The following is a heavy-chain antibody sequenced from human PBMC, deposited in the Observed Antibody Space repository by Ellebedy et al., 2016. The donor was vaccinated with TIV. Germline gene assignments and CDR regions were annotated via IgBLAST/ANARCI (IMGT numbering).Heavy chain of an antibody. Sequence: GGSLRLSCKVSGFTFSGSYMNWIRQAPGKGLEWLSYISGSGSDINYADSVKGRFTVSRDNAKNSLYLQMNSLRAEDTAVYYCVKDARLASYWGQGTLVTVSS. J-gene: IGHJ4*02. CDR1: GFTFSGSY. CDR3: VKDARLASY. CDR2: ISGSGSDI. V-gene: IGHV3-11*06. D-gene: IGHD2-15*01.